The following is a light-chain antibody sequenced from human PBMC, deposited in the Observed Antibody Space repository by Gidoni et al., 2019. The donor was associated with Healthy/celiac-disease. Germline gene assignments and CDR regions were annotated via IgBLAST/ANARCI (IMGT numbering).Light chain of an antibody. Sequence: EIVMTQSPATLSVSPGERATLSCRASQSVSSTLAWYQQKPGHAPRLLLYGASTRATGIPARFSGSGSGTEFTLTISSLQSEDFAVYYCQQYNNWPPWTFGQGTKVEIK. CDR3: QQYNNWPPWT. J-gene: IGKJ1*01. V-gene: IGKV3-15*01. CDR1: QSVSST. CDR2: GAS.